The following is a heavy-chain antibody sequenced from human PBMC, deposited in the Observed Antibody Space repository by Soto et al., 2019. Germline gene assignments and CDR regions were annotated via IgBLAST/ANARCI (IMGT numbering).Heavy chain of an antibody. V-gene: IGHV1-69*04. Sequence: SVKVSCKASGGTFSSYTISWVRQAPGQGLEWMGRIIPILGIANYAQKFQGRVTITADKSTSTAYIELSSLRSEDTAVYYCARDPVAVAGTNTYPPDYWGQGPLVTVSS. D-gene: IGHD6-19*01. J-gene: IGHJ4*02. CDR1: GGTFSSYT. CDR3: ARDPVAVAGTNTYPPDY. CDR2: IIPILGIA.